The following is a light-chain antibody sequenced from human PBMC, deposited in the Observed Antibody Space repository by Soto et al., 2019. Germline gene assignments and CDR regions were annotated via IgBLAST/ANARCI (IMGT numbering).Light chain of an antibody. J-gene: IGLJ3*02. V-gene: IGLV2-8*01. CDR2: DVT. CDR3: MCYAGGNNWV. CDR1: SSDVGTHGY. Sequence: QSALTQPPSASGSPGQSVTISCTGTSSDVGTHGYVSWYQQHAGKAPKLVIYDVTKRPSGVPDRFSGSKSGNTASLTVSGLQAEDEADYYCMCYAGGNNWVFGGGPQLTVL.